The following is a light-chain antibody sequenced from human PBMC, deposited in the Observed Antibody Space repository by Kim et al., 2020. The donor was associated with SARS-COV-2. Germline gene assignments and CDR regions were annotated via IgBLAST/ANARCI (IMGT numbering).Light chain of an antibody. Sequence: ASVGDRVTITCRARQGIGSWLAWYQQKPGKVPELLIYAASSLQSGVPSRFSGSGSGTDFTLTISSLRPEDFATYYCQQANSFPRTFGQGTKVDIK. CDR3: QQANSFPRT. V-gene: IGKV1-12*01. CDR1: QGIGSW. J-gene: IGKJ1*01. CDR2: AAS.